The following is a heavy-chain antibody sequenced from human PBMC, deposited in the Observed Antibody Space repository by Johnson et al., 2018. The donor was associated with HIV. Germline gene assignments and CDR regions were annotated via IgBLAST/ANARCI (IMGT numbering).Heavy chain of an antibody. CDR1: GFTFSSYA. Sequence: VQLVESGGGLVQPGGSLRLSCAASGFTFSSYAMSWVRQAPGKGLEWVPALSGSGGSTYYADSVKGRFTISRANSKNTLYLQRNSLRAEDTAVYYCAKGYCSSTSCYIWPHDAFDIWGQVTMVTVSS. CDR2: LSGSGGST. V-gene: IGHV3-23*04. CDR3: AKGYCSSTSCYIWPHDAFDI. D-gene: IGHD2-2*02. J-gene: IGHJ3*02.